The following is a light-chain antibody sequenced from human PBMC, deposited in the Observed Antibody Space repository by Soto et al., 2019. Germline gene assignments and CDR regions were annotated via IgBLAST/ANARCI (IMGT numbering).Light chain of an antibody. CDR1: QSVDIY. J-gene: IGKJ5*01. Sequence: EIVMTQSPGSLSLSPGERATLSCRASQSVDIYLGWFQQKPGQAPRLLIYDASNRATGIPARFSGSGSGTDFTLTISSLEPEDFAVYYCQQRSNWPLITFGQGTRLEIK. CDR2: DAS. V-gene: IGKV3-11*01. CDR3: QQRSNWPLIT.